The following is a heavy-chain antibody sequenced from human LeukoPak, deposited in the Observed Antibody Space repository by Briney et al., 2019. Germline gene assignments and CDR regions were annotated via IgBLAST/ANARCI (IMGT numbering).Heavy chain of an antibody. D-gene: IGHD6-13*01. CDR1: GGSFSGYY. Sequence: PSETLSLTCAVYGGSFSGYYWSWIRQPPGKGLEWIGEINHSGSTNYNPSLKSRVTISVDTSKNQFSLKLSSVTAADTAVYYCARGPSSWYYFDYWGQGTLVTVSS. J-gene: IGHJ4*02. CDR3: ARGPSSWYYFDY. V-gene: IGHV4-34*01. CDR2: INHSGST.